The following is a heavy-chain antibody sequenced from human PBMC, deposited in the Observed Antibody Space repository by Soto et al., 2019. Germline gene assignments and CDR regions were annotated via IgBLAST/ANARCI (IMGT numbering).Heavy chain of an antibody. CDR2: IYYSGST. CDR3: AREKDYGDYVYAFDI. J-gene: IGHJ3*02. Sequence: SETLSLTCTVSGGSISSYYWSWIRQPPGKGLEWIGYIYYSGSTNYNPSLKSRVTISVDTSKNQFPLKLSSVTAADTAVYRCAREKDYGDYVYAFDIWGQGTMVTVSS. V-gene: IGHV4-59*01. CDR1: GGSISSYY. D-gene: IGHD4-17*01.